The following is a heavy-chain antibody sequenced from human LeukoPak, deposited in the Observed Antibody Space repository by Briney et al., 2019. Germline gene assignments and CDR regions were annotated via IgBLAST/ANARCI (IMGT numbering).Heavy chain of an antibody. CDR1: GFTFSSYV. V-gene: IGHV3-23*01. CDR3: AKYCSGTSCYSGVDC. D-gene: IGHD2-15*01. J-gene: IGHJ4*02. Sequence: PAESLRLSCAASGFTFSSYVLIWVRQAPGKGLDWVSTIIASGYSTYYVDSVKGRFTISRDNSKNTLYLQMNSLRADDTAVYYCAKYCSGTSCYSGVDCWGQGTLVTVSS. CDR2: IIASGYST.